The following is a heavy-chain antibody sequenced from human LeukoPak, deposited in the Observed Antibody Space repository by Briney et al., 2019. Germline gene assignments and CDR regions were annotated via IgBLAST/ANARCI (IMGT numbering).Heavy chain of an antibody. CDR2: ISDYNGNT. Sequence: ASVKVSCKASGYSFTSYGISWVRQAPGQGLEWMGWISDYNGNTNYAQKFQGRVTMTTDTMTTDTSTSTAYMELRSLRPDDTAVYYCARGRDYDGFDPWGQGTLVTVSS. J-gene: IGHJ5*02. CDR1: GYSFTSYG. V-gene: IGHV1-18*01. CDR3: ARGRDYDGFDP. D-gene: IGHD3-22*01.